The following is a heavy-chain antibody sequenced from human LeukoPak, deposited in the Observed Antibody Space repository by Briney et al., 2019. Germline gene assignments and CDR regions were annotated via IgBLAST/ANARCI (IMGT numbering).Heavy chain of an antibody. V-gene: IGHV4-39*01. CDR3: ARLRIGGPRLFGY. J-gene: IGHJ4*02. CDR2: IYYSGST. CDR1: GGSISSSSYY. D-gene: IGHD3-10*01. Sequence: PSETLSLTCTVSGGSISSSSYYWGWIRQPPGKGLEWIGSIYYSGSTYYNPSLKSRVTISVDTSKNQFSLKLSSVTAADTAVYYCARLRIGGPRLFGYWGQGTLVTVSS.